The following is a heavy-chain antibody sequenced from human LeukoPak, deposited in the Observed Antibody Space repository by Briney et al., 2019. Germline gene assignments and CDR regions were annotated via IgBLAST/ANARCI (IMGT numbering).Heavy chain of an antibody. CDR3: ARDGIVVVPAAPDY. CDR1: RFTFSSYS. Sequence: GGSLRLSCAASRFTFSSYSMNWVRQAPGKGLEWVSSISSSSSYIYYADSVKGRFTISRDNAKNSLYLQMNSLRAEDTAVYYCARDGIVVVPAAPDYWGQGTLVTVSS. J-gene: IGHJ4*02. CDR2: ISSSSSYI. V-gene: IGHV3-21*01. D-gene: IGHD2-2*01.